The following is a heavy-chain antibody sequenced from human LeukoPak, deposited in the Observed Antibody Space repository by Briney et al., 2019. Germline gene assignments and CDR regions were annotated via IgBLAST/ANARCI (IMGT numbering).Heavy chain of an antibody. D-gene: IGHD3-10*01. V-gene: IGHV4-34*01. Sequence: PSETLSLTCAVYGGSFSGYYWSWICQPPGKGLEWIGEINHSGSTNYNPSLKSRVTISLDTSKNQFSLKVTSVTAADTAIYYCAEHLSLNYASGTGWTWGQGTLVAVSS. CDR2: INHSGST. CDR1: GGSFSGYY. CDR3: AEHLSLNYASGTGWT. J-gene: IGHJ5*02.